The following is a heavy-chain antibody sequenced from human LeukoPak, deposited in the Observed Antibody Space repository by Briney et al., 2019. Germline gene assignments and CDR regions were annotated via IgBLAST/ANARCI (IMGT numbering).Heavy chain of an antibody. CDR1: GGSFSGYY. CDR2: INHSGST. Sequence: PSETLSLTCAVYGGSFSGYYWSWIRQPPGKGLEWIGEINHSGSTNYNPSLKSRVTISVDTSKNQFSLKLSSVTAADTAVYYCARQTLYGSGSPNFDYWGQGTLVTVSS. D-gene: IGHD3-10*01. CDR3: ARQTLYGSGSPNFDY. V-gene: IGHV4-34*01. J-gene: IGHJ4*02.